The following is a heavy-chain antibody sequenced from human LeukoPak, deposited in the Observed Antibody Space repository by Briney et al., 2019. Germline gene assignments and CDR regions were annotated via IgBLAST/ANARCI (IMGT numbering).Heavy chain of an antibody. Sequence: GGSLRLSCAASGFTVSNNYMGWVRQAPGKGLEWVSVIYSYGFTSYADSVKGRFTISRDNSKNTLYLQMNSLRAEGTAVYYCYGIRLGDGFQIWGQRTMVIVSS. D-gene: IGHD3-16*01. V-gene: IGHV3-53*01. CDR2: IYSYGFT. CDR1: GFTVSNNY. CDR3: YGIRLGDGFQI. J-gene: IGHJ3*02.